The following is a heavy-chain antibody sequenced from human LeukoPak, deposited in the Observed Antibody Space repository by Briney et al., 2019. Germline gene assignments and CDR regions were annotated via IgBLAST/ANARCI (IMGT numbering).Heavy chain of an antibody. CDR2: IYYSGST. CDR3: ARSITIXGXXXSGEGFDP. CDR1: GGSISSGDYY. V-gene: IGHV4-30-4*01. Sequence: PSETLSLTCTVSGGSISSGDYYWSWIRQPPGKGLEWIGYIYYSGSTYYNPSLKSRVTISVDTSKNQFSLKLSSVTAADTAVYYCARSITIXGXXXSGEGFDPWGXGTLVTVS. D-gene: IGHD3-3*01. J-gene: IGHJ5*02.